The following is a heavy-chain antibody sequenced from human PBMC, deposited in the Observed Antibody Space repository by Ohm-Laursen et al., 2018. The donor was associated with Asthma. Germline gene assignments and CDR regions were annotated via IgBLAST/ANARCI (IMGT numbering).Heavy chain of an antibody. J-gene: IGHJ4*02. Sequence: SLRLSCAASGLTFSVYGIHWVRQAPGKGLEWVAVIWSDGTNINYGDSVKGRFTISRDNSKNTVYLQMNTLRVEDTAVYYCAGGSANYFDYWGQGTQVTVSS. D-gene: IGHD5-12*01. CDR2: IWSDGTNI. CDR1: GLTFSVYG. V-gene: IGHV3-33*01. CDR3: AGGSANYFDY.